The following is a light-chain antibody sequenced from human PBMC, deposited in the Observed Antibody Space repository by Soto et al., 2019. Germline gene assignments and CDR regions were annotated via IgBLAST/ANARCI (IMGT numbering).Light chain of an antibody. J-gene: IGKJ1*01. V-gene: IGKV3-15*01. Sequence: EIVMTQSPATLSVSPGERVTLSCGASQSVTSNLAWYQQKPGQAPRLLIYGASTRATGVPVRFSGSGSGTEFTLTISILQSEDFAIYYCQHYDSYSWTFGQGTKVDIK. CDR3: QHYDSYSWT. CDR2: GAS. CDR1: QSVTSN.